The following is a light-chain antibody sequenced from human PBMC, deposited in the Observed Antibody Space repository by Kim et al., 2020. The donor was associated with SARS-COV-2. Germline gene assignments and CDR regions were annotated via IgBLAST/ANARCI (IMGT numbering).Light chain of an antibody. CDR1: ALPEQY. J-gene: IGLJ2*01. V-gene: IGLV3-25*03. Sequence: SYELTQPPSVSVSPGQTARITCSGDALPEQYAYWYRQKPGQAPVLVIYKDNERPSGIPERFSGSSSGTTVTLTISGVQAEDEADYYCQSADSSGTCVVFGGGTQLTVL. CDR3: QSADSSGTCVV. CDR2: KDN.